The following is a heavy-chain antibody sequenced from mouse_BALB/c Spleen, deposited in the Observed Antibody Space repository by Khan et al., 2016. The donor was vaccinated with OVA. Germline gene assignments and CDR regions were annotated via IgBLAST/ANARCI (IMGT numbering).Heavy chain of an antibody. V-gene: IGHV3-5*02. J-gene: IGHJ1*01. CDR3: ARDYVSLYWYFDV. D-gene: IGHD1-1*01. CDR2: IYYTGTV. CDR1: GISITSGNYR. Sequence: EVKLLESGPGLVKPSQTVSLTCTVTGISITSGNYRWSWIRQFPGNKLEWIGNIYYTGTVTYNPSLTSRTTITRDTSKNQFFLEMNSLTAEDTATNYCARDYVSLYWYFDVWGAGTTVTVSS.